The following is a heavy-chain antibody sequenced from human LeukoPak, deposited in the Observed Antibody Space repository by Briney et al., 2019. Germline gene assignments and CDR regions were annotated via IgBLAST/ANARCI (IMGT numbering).Heavy chain of an antibody. V-gene: IGHV3-11*03. CDR2: ISNSGSYT. CDR3: ARSRGAGPGAYFDY. J-gene: IGHJ4*02. CDR1: GFTFSDEY. D-gene: IGHD6-19*01. Sequence: PGGFLRLSCAASGFTFSDEYMSWIRQAPGKGLEWVSYISNSGSYTNYADSVKGRFTISRDNAKNSLYLQMNSLRAEDTAVYYCARSRGAGPGAYFDYWGQGTLITVSS.